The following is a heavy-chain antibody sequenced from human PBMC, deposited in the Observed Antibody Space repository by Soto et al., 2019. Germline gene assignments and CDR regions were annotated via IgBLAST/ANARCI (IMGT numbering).Heavy chain of an antibody. CDR3: AKDLGGFMIDNWFDP. CDR2: ISYDGSNK. Sequence: GGSLRLSCAASGFTFSSYGMHWVRQAPGKGLEWVAVISYDGSNKYYADSVKGRFTISRDNSKNTLYLQMNSLRAEDTAVYYCAKDLGGFMIDNWFDPWGQGTLVTVSS. D-gene: IGHD3-22*01. V-gene: IGHV3-30*18. CDR1: GFTFSSYG. J-gene: IGHJ5*02.